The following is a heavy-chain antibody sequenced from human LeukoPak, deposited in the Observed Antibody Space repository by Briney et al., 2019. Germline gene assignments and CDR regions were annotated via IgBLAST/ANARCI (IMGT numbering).Heavy chain of an antibody. Sequence: ASETLSLTCTVSGGSISRYYWSWIRQPPGKGLEYIGYIYYSGRTNYNPSLTSRVTISVDTSKNQFSLKLSSVTAADTAVYHCARVGVVPAAPSDHFDPWGQGTLVTVSS. CDR2: IYYSGRT. D-gene: IGHD2-2*01. V-gene: IGHV4-59*01. CDR3: ARVGVVPAAPSDHFDP. CDR1: GGSISRYY. J-gene: IGHJ5*02.